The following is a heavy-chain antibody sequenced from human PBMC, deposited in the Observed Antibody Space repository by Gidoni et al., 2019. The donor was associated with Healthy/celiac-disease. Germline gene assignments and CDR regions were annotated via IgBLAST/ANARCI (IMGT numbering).Heavy chain of an antibody. V-gene: IGHV4-61*02. Sequence: QVQLQESGPGLVKPSQTLSLTCTVSGGSISSGSYYWSWIRQPAGKGLEWIGRIYTSGSTNYNPSLKSRVTISVDTSKNQFSLKLSSVTAADTAVYYCARDRPVAGSFDYWGQGTLVTVSS. CDR1: GGSISSGSYY. J-gene: IGHJ4*02. CDR3: ARDRPVAGSFDY. CDR2: IYTSGST. D-gene: IGHD6-19*01.